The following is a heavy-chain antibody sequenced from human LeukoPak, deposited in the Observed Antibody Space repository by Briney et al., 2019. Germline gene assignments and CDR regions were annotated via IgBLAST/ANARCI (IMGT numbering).Heavy chain of an antibody. CDR3: ARDAYTNTRRYDH. Sequence: GGSLRLSCAASGFTFSSYWMSWVRQAPGKGLEWVANIKQDGSEHYYVDSVKGRFTISRDNAKNSLYLQMSSLRAEDTAVYYCARDAYTNTRRYDHWGQGTLVTVSS. V-gene: IGHV3-7*04. CDR1: GFTFSSYW. D-gene: IGHD2-8*01. J-gene: IGHJ4*02. CDR2: IKQDGSEH.